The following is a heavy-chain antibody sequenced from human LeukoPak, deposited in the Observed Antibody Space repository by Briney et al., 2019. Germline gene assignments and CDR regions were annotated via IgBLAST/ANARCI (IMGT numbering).Heavy chain of an antibody. D-gene: IGHD3-3*01. J-gene: IGHJ4*02. CDR2: IWYDGSNK. CDR1: GFTFSSYG. CDR3: ARDGITIFGVVMTFDY. Sequence: GRSLRPSCAASGFTFSSYGMHWVRQAPGKGLEWVAVIWYDGSNKYYADSVKGRFTISRDNSKNTLYLQMNSLRAEDTAVYYCARDGITIFGVVMTFDYWGQGTLVTVSS. V-gene: IGHV3-33*01.